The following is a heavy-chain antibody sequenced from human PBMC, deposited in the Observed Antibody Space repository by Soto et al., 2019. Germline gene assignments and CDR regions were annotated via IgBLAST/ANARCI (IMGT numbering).Heavy chain of an antibody. CDR1: GFTFSDYY. J-gene: IGHJ4*02. CDR3: VKDRAVDF. V-gene: IGHV3-11*04. CDR2: VSSNGNPT. Sequence: PGGSLRLSCAASGFTFSDYYMSWIRQAPGKGLEWVSSVSSNGNPTYYADSVKGRFTISRDNSKSTLYLQMNSMRPEDTAVYYCVKDRAVDFWGRGSLVTVSS.